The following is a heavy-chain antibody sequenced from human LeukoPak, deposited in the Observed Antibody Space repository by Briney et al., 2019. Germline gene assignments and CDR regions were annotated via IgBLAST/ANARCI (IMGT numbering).Heavy chain of an antibody. CDR2: ISSSSSTI. V-gene: IGHV3-48*01. J-gene: IGHJ3*02. Sequence: GGSLRLSCAASGFTLSSYSMNWVRQAPGKGLEWVSYISSSSSTIYYEDSVKGRFTISRDNAKNSLYLQMNSLRAEDTAVYYCAGRYDFWSGYHPLDAFDIWGQGTMVTVSS. D-gene: IGHD3-3*01. CDR1: GFTLSSYS. CDR3: AGRYDFWSGYHPLDAFDI.